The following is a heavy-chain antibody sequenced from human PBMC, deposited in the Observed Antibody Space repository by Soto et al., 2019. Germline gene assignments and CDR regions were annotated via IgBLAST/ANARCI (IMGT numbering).Heavy chain of an antibody. CDR1: GGSFSGYY. J-gene: IGHJ4*02. Sequence: LSLTCAVYGGSFSGYYWSWVRQPPGKGLEWIGDITDSGSTHYNPSLKSRVTMSVDTSKSQFSLKLSSVTAADTAVYYCAKPYGDYPFDYWGQGTLVTVSS. CDR3: AKPYGDYPFDY. V-gene: IGHV4-34*01. CDR2: ITDSGST. D-gene: IGHD4-17*01.